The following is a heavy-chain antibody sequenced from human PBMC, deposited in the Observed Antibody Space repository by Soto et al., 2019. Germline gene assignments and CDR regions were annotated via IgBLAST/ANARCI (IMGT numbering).Heavy chain of an antibody. CDR1: GGSVSSGSYY. D-gene: IGHD3-22*01. Sequence: SETLSLTCTVSGGSVSSGSYYWSWIRQPPGKGLEWIGYIYYSGSTNYNPSLKSRVTISVDTSKNQFSLKLSSVTAADTAVYYCARGSPYYYDSSGLGYWGQGTLVTVSS. CDR3: ARGSPYYYDSSGLGY. J-gene: IGHJ4*02. V-gene: IGHV4-61*01. CDR2: IYYSGST.